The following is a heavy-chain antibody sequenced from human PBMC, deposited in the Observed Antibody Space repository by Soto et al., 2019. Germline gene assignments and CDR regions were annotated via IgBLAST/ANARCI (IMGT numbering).Heavy chain of an antibody. CDR2: ISYDGSNT. CDR1: GFTFSSYG. D-gene: IGHD1-26*01. Sequence: GGSLRLSCAASGFTFSSYGMHWVRQAPGKGLEWVAIISYDGSNTYYADSVKGRFTISRDNSKNTLYLQMNSLRAEDTSVYYFAIEGGLSGSYYISSSYYFDYWGQGTLVTVSS. J-gene: IGHJ4*02. V-gene: IGHV3-30*03. CDR3: AIEGGLSGSYYISSSYYFDY.